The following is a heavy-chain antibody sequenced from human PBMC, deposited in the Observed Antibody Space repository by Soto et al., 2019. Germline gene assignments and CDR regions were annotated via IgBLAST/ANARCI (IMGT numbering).Heavy chain of an antibody. CDR1: GFTFSSYW. Sequence: GGSLRLSCATSGFTFSSYWMHWVRQAPGKGLVWVSRINSDGSSTSYADSVKGRFTISRDNAKNTLYLQMNSLRAEDTAVYYCARDPGSATGTTINWFDPWGQGTLVTVSS. CDR2: INSDGSST. V-gene: IGHV3-74*01. J-gene: IGHJ5*02. D-gene: IGHD1-1*01. CDR3: ARDPGSATGTTINWFDP.